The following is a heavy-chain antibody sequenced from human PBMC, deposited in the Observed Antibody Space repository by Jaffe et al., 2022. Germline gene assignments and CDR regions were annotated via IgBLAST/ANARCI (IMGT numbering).Heavy chain of an antibody. CDR1: GGSISSYY. D-gene: IGHD3-10*01. CDR2: IYYSGST. J-gene: IGHJ3*02. CDR3: ARVGWLWFGELLYPGRESNDAFDI. V-gene: IGHV4-59*01. Sequence: QVQLQESGPGLVKPSETLSLTCTVSGGSISSYYWSWIRQPPGKGLEWIGYIYYSGSTNYNPSLKSRVTISVDTSKNQFSLKLSSVTAADTAVYYCARVGWLWFGELLYPGRESNDAFDIWGQGTMVTVSS.